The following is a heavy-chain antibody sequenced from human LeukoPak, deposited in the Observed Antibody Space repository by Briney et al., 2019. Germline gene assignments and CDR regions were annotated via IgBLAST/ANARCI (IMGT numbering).Heavy chain of an antibody. Sequence: ASVKVSCKASGYTFTGYYMHWVRQAPGQGLEWMGWINPNSGGTNYAQKFQGRVTMTRDTSISTAYMELSRLRSEDTAVYYCARVGPYSGYIDYWGQGTLVTVSS. V-gene: IGHV1-2*02. CDR1: GYTFTGYY. CDR2: INPNSGGT. D-gene: IGHD3-22*01. CDR3: ARVGPYSGYIDY. J-gene: IGHJ4*02.